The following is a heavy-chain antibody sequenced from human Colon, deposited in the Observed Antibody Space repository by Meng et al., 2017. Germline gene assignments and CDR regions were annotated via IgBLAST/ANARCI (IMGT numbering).Heavy chain of an antibody. D-gene: IGHD1-14*01. Sequence: PPESGPGPVKPLGDLSLTCACSGGSISSRNWGGWGRQPPGKGLEWNGEILHCGSTNYNPSLKSRVTISVDKAKNQFSLKLSSVAAADTAVYYCARNSAAGVDYWGQGTLVTVSS. CDR1: GGSISSRNW. CDR3: ARNSAAGVDY. CDR2: ILHCGST. V-gene: IGHV4-4*02. J-gene: IGHJ4*02.